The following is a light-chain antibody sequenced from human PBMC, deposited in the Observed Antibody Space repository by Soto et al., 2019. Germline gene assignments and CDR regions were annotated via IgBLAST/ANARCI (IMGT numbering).Light chain of an antibody. CDR2: GAS. CDR1: QSVSSN. V-gene: IGKV3-15*01. J-gene: IGKJ4*01. CDR3: QPYNNWPLT. Sequence: EIVMTQSPGTLSVSPGERATLSCRASQSVSSNLAWYQQKPGQAPRLLIHGASTRATGIPARFSGSGSGAEFTLTINSLQSEDFAVYYCQPYNNWPLTFGGGTKVDIK.